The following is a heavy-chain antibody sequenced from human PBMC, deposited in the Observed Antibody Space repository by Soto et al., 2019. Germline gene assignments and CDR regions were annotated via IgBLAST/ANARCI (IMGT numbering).Heavy chain of an antibody. D-gene: IGHD2-15*01. CDR1: GGTFSSYT. CDR2: IIPILGIA. J-gene: IGHJ3*02. V-gene: IGHV1-69*02. Sequence: QVQLVQAGAEVKKPGSSVKVSCKASGGTFSSYTISWVRQAPGQGLEWMGRIIPILGIANYAQKFQGRVTITADKSTSTAYMELSSLRSEDTAVYYCASPPALTDIVVVVAATDDAFDIWGQGTMVTVSS. CDR3: ASPPALTDIVVVVAATDDAFDI.